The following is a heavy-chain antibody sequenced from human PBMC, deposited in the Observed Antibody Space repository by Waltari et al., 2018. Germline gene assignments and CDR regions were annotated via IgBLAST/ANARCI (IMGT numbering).Heavy chain of an antibody. CDR3: AREGYSSSWYPGMDV. V-gene: IGHV1-18*04. D-gene: IGHD6-13*01. J-gene: IGHJ6*02. Sequence: SCKASGYTFTSYGISWVRQAPGQGLEWMGWISAYNGNTNYAQKLQGRVTMTTDTSTSTAYMELRSLRSDDTAVYYCAREGYSSSWYPGMDVWGQGTTVTVSS. CDR2: ISAYNGNT. CDR1: GYTFTSYG.